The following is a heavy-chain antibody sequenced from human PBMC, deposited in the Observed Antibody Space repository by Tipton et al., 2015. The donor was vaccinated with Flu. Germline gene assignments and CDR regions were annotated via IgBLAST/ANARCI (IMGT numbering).Heavy chain of an antibody. V-gene: IGHV4-38-2*02. CDR1: GDSMRSDYF. D-gene: IGHD2-2*01. Sequence: LRLSCPVSGDSMRSDYFWAWIRQAPGKGLEWIGNIHYSGSPHYNPSLKSRVTISVDTSKKQFSLQLRSVTAADTAVYYCARDPSLGMPDYFDSWGQGTLVTASS. CDR3: ARDPSLGMPDYFDS. J-gene: IGHJ4*02. CDR2: IHYSGSP.